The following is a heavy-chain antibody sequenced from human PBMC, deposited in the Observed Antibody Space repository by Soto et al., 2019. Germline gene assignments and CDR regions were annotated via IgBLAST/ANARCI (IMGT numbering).Heavy chain of an antibody. Sequence: GGSLRLSCAASGFTFSSYAMSWVRQAPGKGLEWVSAISGSGGSTYYADSVKGRFTISRDNSKNTLYLQMNSLRAEDTAVYYCAKAPQYYYYYYMDGWGKGTTVTVSS. CDR2: ISGSGGST. V-gene: IGHV3-23*01. CDR1: GFTFSSYA. J-gene: IGHJ6*03. CDR3: AKAPQYYYYYYMDG.